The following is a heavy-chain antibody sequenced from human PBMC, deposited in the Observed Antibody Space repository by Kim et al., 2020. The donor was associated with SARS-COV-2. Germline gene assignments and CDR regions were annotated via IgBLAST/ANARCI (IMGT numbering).Heavy chain of an antibody. Sequence: GESLKISCKGSGYSFTSYWIGWVRQMPGKGLEWMGIIYPGDSDTTYSPSFQGQVTISADKSISTAYLQWSSLKASDTAMYYCARVGDIVVVPAAICAFDIWGQGTMVTVSS. CDR2: IYPGDSDT. D-gene: IGHD2-2*01. V-gene: IGHV5-51*01. CDR3: ARVGDIVVVPAAICAFDI. J-gene: IGHJ3*02. CDR1: GYSFTSYW.